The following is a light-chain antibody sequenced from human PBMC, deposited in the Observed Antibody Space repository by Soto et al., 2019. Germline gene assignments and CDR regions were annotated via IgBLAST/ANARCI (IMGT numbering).Light chain of an antibody. V-gene: IGKV2-28*01. Sequence: DIVMTQSPLSLPVTPGEPASISCRSSQSLLHSNGYNYLDWYLQKPGQSPQLLIYLGSNRASGVPDRFSGSGSGTDFKLKISRVEAEDVGIYYCMQALQTPYTFGQETKLEIK. CDR1: QSLLHSNGYNY. CDR2: LGS. CDR3: MQALQTPYT. J-gene: IGKJ2*01.